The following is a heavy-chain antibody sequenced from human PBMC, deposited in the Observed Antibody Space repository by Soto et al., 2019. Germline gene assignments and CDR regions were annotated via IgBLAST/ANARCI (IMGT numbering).Heavy chain of an antibody. D-gene: IGHD6-13*01. J-gene: IGHJ4*02. CDR3: ARAPSWYHFDY. CDR1: GYTFTTYA. V-gene: IGHV1-3*01. CDR2: INAGNGNT. Sequence: QVQLVQSGAEVKKPGASVKVSCKASGYTFTTYAMHWVRQAPGQRLEWMGWINAGNGNTKYSQKFQGRVTITRDTAASTAYMELSSLRSEDTAVYYCARAPSWYHFDYWGQGTLVTVSS.